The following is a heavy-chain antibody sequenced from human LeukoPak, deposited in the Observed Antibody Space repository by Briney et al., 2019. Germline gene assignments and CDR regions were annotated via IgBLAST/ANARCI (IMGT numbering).Heavy chain of an antibody. Sequence: GASVKVSCKASGYTFTGYYMHWVRQAPGQGLEWMGWISAYNGNTNYAQKLQGRVTMTTDTSTSTAYMELRSLRSDDTAVYYCARVAMVRGAISYYYYYYGMDVWGQGTTVTASS. V-gene: IGHV1-18*04. CDR3: ARVAMVRGAISYYYYYYGMDV. J-gene: IGHJ6*02. CDR1: GYTFTGYY. CDR2: ISAYNGNT. D-gene: IGHD3-10*01.